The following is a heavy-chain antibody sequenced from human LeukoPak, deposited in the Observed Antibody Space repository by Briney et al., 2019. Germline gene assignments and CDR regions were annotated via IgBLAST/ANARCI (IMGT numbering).Heavy chain of an antibody. CDR2: IYISGST. V-gene: IGHV4-61*02. D-gene: IGHD3-10*01. J-gene: IGHJ4*02. CDR1: GGSISSGSYY. Sequence: PSETLSLTCIVSGGSISSGSYYWSWIRQPAGKGLEWIGRIYISGSTNYNPSLKSRVTISVDTSKNQLSLKLSSVTAADTAVYYCAKDRSGFGELLYLSDWGQGTLVTVSS. CDR3: AKDRSGFGELLYLSD.